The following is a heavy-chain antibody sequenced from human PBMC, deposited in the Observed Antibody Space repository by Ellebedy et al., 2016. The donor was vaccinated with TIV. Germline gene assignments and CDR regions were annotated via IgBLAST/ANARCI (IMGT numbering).Heavy chain of an antibody. CDR2: IFYTGIT. V-gene: IGHV4-59*12. Sequence: SETLSLXCDVSGGSINYYYWSWIRQPPGKGLEWIGYIFYTGITLYNPSLKSRVTISVDTSKNQFSLRLTSVTAADTAVYYCARRGTYALGYWGQGTLVTVSS. CDR3: ARRGTYALGY. D-gene: IGHD2-2*01. J-gene: IGHJ4*02. CDR1: GGSINYYY.